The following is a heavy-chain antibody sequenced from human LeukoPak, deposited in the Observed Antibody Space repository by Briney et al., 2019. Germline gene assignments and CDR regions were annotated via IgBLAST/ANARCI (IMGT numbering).Heavy chain of an antibody. V-gene: IGHV4-34*01. D-gene: IGHD4-11*01. CDR3: ARRSRKTSYSTGSYYYYYYMDV. CDR2: INHSGST. J-gene: IGHJ6*03. Sequence: PSETLSLTCAVYGGSFSGYYWSWIRQPPGKGLEWIGEINHSGSTNYNPSLKSRVTISVDTSKNQFSLKLSSVTAADTAVYYCARRSRKTSYSTGSYYYYYYMDVWGKGTTVTVSS. CDR1: GGSFSGYY.